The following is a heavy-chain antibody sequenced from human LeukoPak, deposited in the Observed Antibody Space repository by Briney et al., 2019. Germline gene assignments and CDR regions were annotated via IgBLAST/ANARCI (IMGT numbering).Heavy chain of an antibody. Sequence: PGGSLRLSCAASGFSFSDYYMSWIRQAPGKGLEWVSYMSSSSSYANYADSLKGRFTISRDNAKNSLYLQMNSLRAEDTAVYYCASARYSENWGQGTLVTVSS. V-gene: IGHV3-11*06. CDR2: MSSSSSYA. CDR1: GFSFSDYY. J-gene: IGHJ4*02. D-gene: IGHD1-26*01. CDR3: ASARYSEN.